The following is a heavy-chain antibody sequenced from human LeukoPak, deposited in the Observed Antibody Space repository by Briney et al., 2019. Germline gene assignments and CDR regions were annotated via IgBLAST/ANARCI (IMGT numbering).Heavy chain of an antibody. D-gene: IGHD3-10*01. V-gene: IGHV1-18*04. CDR2: ISTYDGNT. CDR3: ARERVDRGENFAY. CDR1: GYTFPRYG. Sequence: ASVKVSCKASGYTFPRYGISWVRQAPGQGLEWMGWISTYDGNTNYAQNLQGRVTMTTDTSATTAYMELRNLRSDDTAVYYCARERVDRGENFAYWGQGTLVTVSS. J-gene: IGHJ4*02.